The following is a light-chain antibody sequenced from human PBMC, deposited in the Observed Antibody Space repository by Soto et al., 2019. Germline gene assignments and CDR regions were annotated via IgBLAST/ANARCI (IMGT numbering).Light chain of an antibody. Sequence: ETVMTQSPATLSVSPGERATLSCRASQSISSHLAWYQQKPGQDPRLRIDGAAARATGIPASFSGSGSGTEFTLAISSVKSEDFAVYYCQQYNNGPVTFGGVSKVDI. CDR1: QSISSH. CDR2: GAA. V-gene: IGKV3-15*01. J-gene: IGKJ4*01. CDR3: QQYNNGPVT.